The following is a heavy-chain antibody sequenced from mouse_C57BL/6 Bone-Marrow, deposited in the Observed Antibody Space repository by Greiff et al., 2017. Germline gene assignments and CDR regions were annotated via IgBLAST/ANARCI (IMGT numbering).Heavy chain of an antibody. Sequence: VQLQQSGPGLVQPSQSLSITCTVSGFSLTSYGVHWVRQSPGKGLEWLGVLWRGGSTDYNAAFMSRLSITKDNSTSQVFFKMNSLQADDTAIYYCAKDYEWYFDVWGTGTTVTVSS. CDR3: AKDYEWYFDV. CDR2: LWRGGST. D-gene: IGHD1-1*01. CDR1: GFSLTSYG. V-gene: IGHV2-5*01. J-gene: IGHJ1*03.